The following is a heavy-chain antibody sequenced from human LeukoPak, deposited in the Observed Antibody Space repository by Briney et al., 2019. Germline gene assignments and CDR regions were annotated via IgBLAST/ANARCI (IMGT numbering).Heavy chain of an antibody. J-gene: IGHJ6*02. CDR2: IYDSGST. D-gene: IGHD2-2*01. Sequence: SETLSLTCTVSGGSISSYYWSWIRQPPGKGLEWIGYIYDSGSTNYNPSLKSRVTISVDTSKNQFSLKLSSVTAADTAVYYCAGVGGTNYYYYGMDVWGQGTTVTVSS. V-gene: IGHV4-59*01. CDR3: AGVGGTNYYYYGMDV. CDR1: GGSISSYY.